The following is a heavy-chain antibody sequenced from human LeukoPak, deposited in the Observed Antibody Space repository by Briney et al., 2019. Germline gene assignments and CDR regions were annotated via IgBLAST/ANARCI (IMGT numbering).Heavy chain of an antibody. CDR2: IYSGGST. CDR3: ARDLISPYYYGSGSYLQ. CDR1: GFTVSSNY. J-gene: IGHJ4*02. V-gene: IGHV3-66*01. Sequence: GGSLRLSCAASGFTVSSNYMSWVRQAPGKGLEWVSVIYSGGSTYYADSVKGRFTISRDNSKNTLYLQMNSLRAEDTAVYYCARDLISPYYYGSGSYLQWGQGTLVTVSS. D-gene: IGHD3-10*01.